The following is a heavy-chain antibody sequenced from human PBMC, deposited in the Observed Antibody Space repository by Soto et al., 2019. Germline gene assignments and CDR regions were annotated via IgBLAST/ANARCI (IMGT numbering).Heavy chain of an antibody. V-gene: IGHV3-74*01. J-gene: IGHJ4*02. CDR2: VNNDGSSR. CDR1: GXIFSSYG. CDR3: ARDFTTGYSAAGVY. Sequence: SLRVPCAASGXIFSSYGMPWVRQSPGKGLMVGSGVNNDGSSRRYADSVKGQFTISRDNAKNTHYLQVNSVRAEDTAVYYCARDFTTGYSAAGVYWVQGTLGTVTP. D-gene: IGHD3-9*01.